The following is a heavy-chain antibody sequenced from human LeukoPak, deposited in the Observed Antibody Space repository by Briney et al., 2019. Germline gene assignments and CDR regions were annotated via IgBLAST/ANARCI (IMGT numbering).Heavy chain of an antibody. J-gene: IGHJ4*02. D-gene: IGHD1-26*01. V-gene: IGHV3-72*01. CDR1: GFTCSDHY. Sequence: GGSLRLSCAASGFTCSDHYMDWVRQAPGKGLEWVGRTRNKANSYTTEYAASVKGRFTISRDDSKNSLYLQMNSLKTENTAVYYCARDGGGSYGCYFDYWGQGTLVTVSS. CDR3: ARDGGGSYGCYFDY. CDR2: TRNKANSYTT.